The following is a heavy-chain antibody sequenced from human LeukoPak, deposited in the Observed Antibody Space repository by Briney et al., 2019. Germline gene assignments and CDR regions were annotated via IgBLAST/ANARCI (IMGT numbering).Heavy chain of an antibody. V-gene: IGHV1-46*01. J-gene: IGHJ2*01. Sequence: ASVKVSCKASGYTFTSYYMHWVRQAPGQGREWMGIINPSGGSTSYAQKFQGRVTMTRDTSTSTVYMELSSLRSEDTAVYYCARDQGDSSGYYSSPLWYFDLWGRGTLVTVSS. D-gene: IGHD3-22*01. CDR2: INPSGGST. CDR3: ARDQGDSSGYYSSPLWYFDL. CDR1: GYTFTSYY.